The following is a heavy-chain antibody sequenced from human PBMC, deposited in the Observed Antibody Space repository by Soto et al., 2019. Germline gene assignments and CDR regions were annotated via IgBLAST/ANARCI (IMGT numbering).Heavy chain of an antibody. J-gene: IGHJ6*02. Sequence: GGSLRLSCAASGFTFSSYAMSWVRQAPGKGLEWVSAISGSGGSTYYADSVKGRFTISRDNSKNTLYLQMNSLRAEDTAVYYFAKGNTWNAYYYYGMDVWGQGTTVTVSS. CDR3: AKGNTWNAYYYYGMDV. CDR2: ISGSGGST. D-gene: IGHD1-20*01. V-gene: IGHV3-23*01. CDR1: GFTFSSYA.